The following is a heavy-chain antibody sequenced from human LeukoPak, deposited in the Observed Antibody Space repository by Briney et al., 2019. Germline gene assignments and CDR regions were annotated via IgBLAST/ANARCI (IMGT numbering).Heavy chain of an antibody. J-gene: IGHJ4*02. D-gene: IGHD5-18*01. CDR3: AKDIEYSYGSRFDY. Sequence: PGGSLRLSCAAARFTFSSYAMSWVRQAPGKGLEWVSAISGGGGSTYYADSVKGRFTISRDNSKNTLYLQMNSLRAEDTAVYYCAKDIEYSYGSRFDYWGQGTLVTVSS. CDR1: RFTFSSYA. V-gene: IGHV3-23*01. CDR2: ISGGGGST.